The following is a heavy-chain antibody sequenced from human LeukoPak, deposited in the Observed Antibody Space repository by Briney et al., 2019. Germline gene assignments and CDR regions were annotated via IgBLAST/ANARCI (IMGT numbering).Heavy chain of an antibody. V-gene: IGHV3-30-3*01. CDR2: ISYDGSNK. Sequence: GRSLRLSCAASGFTFSSYAMHWVRQAPGKGLEWVAVISYDGSNKYYADSVKGRFTISRDNSKNTLYLQMNSLRAEDTAVYYCARVPYVDTAMVLPFDYWGQGTLVTVSS. CDR3: ARVPYVDTAMVLPFDY. J-gene: IGHJ4*02. D-gene: IGHD5-18*01. CDR1: GFTFSSYA.